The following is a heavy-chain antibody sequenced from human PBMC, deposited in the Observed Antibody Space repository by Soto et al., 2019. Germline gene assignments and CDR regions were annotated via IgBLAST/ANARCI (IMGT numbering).Heavy chain of an antibody. J-gene: IGHJ4*02. CDR1: GFSFSTNW. D-gene: IGHD6-19*01. Sequence: EVQLVESGGVLVQPGGSLRLSCAASGFSFSTNWMHWVRQVPGKGLVWVSRLSRDGGSANYADSVKGRFTISRDNAKNTLYLQMNSLTAEDTAIYYCARGPTGWYGFDYWGQGTLVTVSS. V-gene: IGHV3-74*01. CDR2: LSRDGGSA. CDR3: ARGPTGWYGFDY.